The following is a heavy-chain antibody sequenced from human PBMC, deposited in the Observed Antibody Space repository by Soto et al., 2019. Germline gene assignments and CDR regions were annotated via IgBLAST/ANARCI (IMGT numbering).Heavy chain of an antibody. CDR3: ARDLGGYSYGLGYYYYGMDV. CDR1: GGSISSYY. CDR2: IYYSGST. V-gene: IGHV4-59*01. J-gene: IGHJ6*02. D-gene: IGHD5-18*01. Sequence: SETLSLTCTVSGGSISSYYWSWIRQPPGKGLEWIGYIYYSGSTNYNPSLKSRVTISVDTSKNQFSLKLSSVTAADTAVYYCARDLGGYSYGLGYYYYGMDVWGQGTTVTVSS.